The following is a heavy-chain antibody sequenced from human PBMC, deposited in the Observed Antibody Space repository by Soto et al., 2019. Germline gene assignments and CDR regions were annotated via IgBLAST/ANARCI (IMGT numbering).Heavy chain of an antibody. CDR3: ATRGAATDDAFDI. Sequence: ASVKVSCKASGYTFTSYYMHWVRQAPGQGLEWMGIINPSGGSTSYAQKFQGRVTMTRDTSTSTVYMELSSLRSEDTAVYYCATRGAATDDAFDIWGQGTMVTVSS. V-gene: IGHV1-46*01. CDR1: GYTFTSYY. D-gene: IGHD1-26*01. J-gene: IGHJ3*02. CDR2: INPSGGST.